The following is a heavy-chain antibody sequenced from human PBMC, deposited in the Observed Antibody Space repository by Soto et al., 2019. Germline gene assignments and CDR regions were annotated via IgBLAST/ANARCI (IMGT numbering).Heavy chain of an antibody. J-gene: IGHJ4*02. CDR3: ARYHYYGDSAHFDY. D-gene: IGHD4-17*01. Sequence: GGSLRLSCAASGFTFSSYSMNWVRQAPGKGLDWVSSISSSSSYIYYADSVKGRFTISRDNAKNSLYLQMNSLRAEDTAVYYCARYHYYGDSAHFDYWGQGTLVTVSS. CDR1: GFTFSSYS. V-gene: IGHV3-21*01. CDR2: ISSSSSYI.